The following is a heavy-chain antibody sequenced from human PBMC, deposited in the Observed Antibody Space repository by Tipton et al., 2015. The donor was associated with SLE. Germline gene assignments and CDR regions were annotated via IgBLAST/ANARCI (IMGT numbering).Heavy chain of an antibody. CDR2: ISAYNGNT. CDR1: GYTLTSHG. V-gene: IGHV1-18*01. Sequence: QSGAEVKKPGASVKVSCKASGYTLTSHGITWVRQAPGQGLEWMGWISAYNGNTIYAQRLQGRVTMTTDTSTSTAYLELRSLISDDTAVYYCARDEAGLRRPYGMDVWGQGTTVTVSS. D-gene: IGHD5-12*01. CDR3: ARDEAGLRRPYGMDV. J-gene: IGHJ6*02.